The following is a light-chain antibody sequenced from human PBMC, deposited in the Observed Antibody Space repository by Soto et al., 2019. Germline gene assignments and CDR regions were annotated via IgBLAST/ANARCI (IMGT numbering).Light chain of an antibody. CDR3: QQADTLPIT. V-gene: IGKV1D-12*01. CDR2: AAS. J-gene: IGKJ5*01. CDR1: QVMSSW. Sequence: DIQMTQSPSSVSASVGDTVTINCRASQVMSSWLAWYQQRPGKAPKLLIFAASTLQSGVPSRFSGSGSRTEFTLTITDLQPEDVATYYCQQADTLPITFGQGTR.